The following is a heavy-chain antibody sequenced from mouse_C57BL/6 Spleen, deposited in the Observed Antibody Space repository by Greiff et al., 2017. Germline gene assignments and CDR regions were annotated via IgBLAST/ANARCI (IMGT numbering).Heavy chain of an antibody. CDR2: ISSGSSTI. D-gene: IGHD2-5*01. CDR3: ATAYYNNLYAKEY. V-gene: IGHV5-17*01. Sequence: EVKVVESGGGLVKPGGSLKLSCAASGFTFSDYGMHWVRQAPEKGLEWVAYISSGSSTIYYADTVKGRFPISRDNAKNTLFLQMTSLRAEDTAMYYCATAYYNNLYAKEYWGQGASVTVSS. CDR1: GFTFSDYG. J-gene: IGHJ4*01.